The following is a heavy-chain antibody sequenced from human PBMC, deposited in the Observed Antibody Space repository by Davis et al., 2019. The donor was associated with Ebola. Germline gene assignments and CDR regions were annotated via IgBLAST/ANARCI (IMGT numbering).Heavy chain of an antibody. J-gene: IGHJ5*02. Sequence: GDSLQISCAASGLIFSSYAMSWVRQAPGKGLEWVSSISVRSITYHADSVKGRFTISRDNSKNSLYLQMNSLRAEDTAVYYCAKVHPPTTVTTGWFDPWGQGTLVAVSS. CDR2: ISVRSIT. CDR1: GLIFSSYA. D-gene: IGHD4-17*01. V-gene: IGHV3-23*01. CDR3: AKVHPPTTVTTGWFDP.